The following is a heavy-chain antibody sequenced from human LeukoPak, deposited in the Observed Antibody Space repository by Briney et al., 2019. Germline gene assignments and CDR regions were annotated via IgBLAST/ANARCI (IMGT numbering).Heavy chain of an antibody. J-gene: IGHJ4*02. CDR1: GFTFSTYS. CDR2: ISSGGGYI. CDR3: AGDSGSYYAFDY. Sequence: GGSLRLSCAASGFTFSTYSMNWVRQAPGKGLEWVSSISSGGGYIYYADSVKGRFTISRDNAKNSLYLQMNSLRAEDTAVYYCAGDSGSYYAFDYWGQGTLVTVSS. D-gene: IGHD1-26*01. V-gene: IGHV3-21*01.